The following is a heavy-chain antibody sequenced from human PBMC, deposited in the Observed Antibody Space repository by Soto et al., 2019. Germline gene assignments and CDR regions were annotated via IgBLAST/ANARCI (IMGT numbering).Heavy chain of an antibody. J-gene: IGHJ4*02. D-gene: IGHD2-15*01. V-gene: IGHV3-23*01. CDR2: ISGGIDT. CDR3: AISALTGYCSGGSCYGFDY. Sequence: GGSLRLSCAASGFTFSSYAMTWVRQAPGKGLEWVSGISGGIDTYYADSMKGRFTISRDNSKNTLYLQMNSLRAEDTAVYYCAISALTGYCSGGSCYGFDYWGQGTLVTVSS. CDR1: GFTFSSYA.